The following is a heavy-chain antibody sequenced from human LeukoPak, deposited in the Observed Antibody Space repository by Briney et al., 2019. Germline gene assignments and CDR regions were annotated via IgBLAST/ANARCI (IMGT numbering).Heavy chain of an antibody. Sequence: GGSLRLSCAASGFTFTTYSMTWVRQAPGKGLEWVSIISSGSSAIFSADALKGRFTISRDDAKNLLYLDMNSLRAEDTAVYYCARGHTAVTRHFDFWGQGTLVTVSS. J-gene: IGHJ4*02. CDR1: GFTFTTYS. CDR2: ISSGSSAI. CDR3: ARGHTAVTRHFDF. D-gene: IGHD4-17*01. V-gene: IGHV3-21*01.